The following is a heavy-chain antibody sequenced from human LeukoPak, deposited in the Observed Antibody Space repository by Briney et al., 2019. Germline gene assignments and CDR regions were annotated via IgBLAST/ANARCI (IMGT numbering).Heavy chain of an antibody. Sequence: GGSLRLSCAAYGFTFSSYDMDWVRHATGKGLEWVSAIGTAGDTYYPGSVKGRFTISRENAKNSLYLQMNSLRAEDTAVYYCARDRGYSSSYGMDVWGQGTTVTVSS. CDR2: IGTAGDT. CDR3: ARDRGYSSSYGMDV. CDR1: GFTFSSYD. J-gene: IGHJ6*02. V-gene: IGHV3-13*01. D-gene: IGHD5-18*01.